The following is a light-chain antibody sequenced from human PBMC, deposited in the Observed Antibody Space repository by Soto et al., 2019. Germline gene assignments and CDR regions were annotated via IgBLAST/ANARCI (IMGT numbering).Light chain of an antibody. CDR2: EGS. J-gene: IGLJ1*01. CDR1: SSDVGSYNL. Sequence: QSVLTQPASVSGSPGQSITISCTGTSSDVGSYNLVSWYQQHPGKAPKLMIYEGSKRPSGVSNRFSGSKSGNTASLTISGLQAEDEADYYCCSNAGSSTPYVFGTGTKVTAL. V-gene: IGLV2-23*01. CDR3: CSNAGSSTPYV.